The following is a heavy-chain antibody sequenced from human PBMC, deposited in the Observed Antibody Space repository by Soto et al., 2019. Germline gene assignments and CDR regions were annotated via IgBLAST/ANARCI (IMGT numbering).Heavy chain of an antibody. D-gene: IGHD6-25*01. V-gene: IGHV5-10-1*01. Sequence: GESLKISCKGSGYSFTSYWISWVRQMPGEGLEWMGRIDPSDSYTNYSPSFQGHVTISADKSISTAYLQWSSLKASDTAMYYCARFRYGVASVYYFDYWGQGTLVTVSS. CDR1: GYSFTSYW. J-gene: IGHJ4*02. CDR2: IDPSDSYT. CDR3: ARFRYGVASVYYFDY.